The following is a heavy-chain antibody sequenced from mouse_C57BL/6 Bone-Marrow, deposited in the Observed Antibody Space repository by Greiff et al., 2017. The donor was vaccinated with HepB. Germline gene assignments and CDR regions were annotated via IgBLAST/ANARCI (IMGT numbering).Heavy chain of an antibody. CDR1: GFTFSDAW. CDR3: TGLAWFAY. J-gene: IGHJ3*01. CDR2: IRNKANNHAT. D-gene: IGHD3-3*01. V-gene: IGHV6-6*01. Sequence: EVQLVESGGGLVQPGGSMKLSCAASGFTFSDAWMDWVRQSPEKGLEWVAEIRNKANNHATYYAESVKGRFTISRDDYKSSVYLQMNRLRAEDTGIYYCTGLAWFAYWGQGTLVTVSA.